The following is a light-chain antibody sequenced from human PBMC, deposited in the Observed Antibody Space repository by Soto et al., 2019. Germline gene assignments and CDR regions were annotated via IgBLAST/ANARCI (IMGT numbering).Light chain of an antibody. Sequence: DIQMTQSPSTLSASVGDRVTITCRASQSISSWLAWYQQKPGKAPKLLIYDASSLESGGPSRFSGSGSGTEFTLTISSLQPDDFATYYCQQYNSYPWTCGQGTKVEIK. V-gene: IGKV1-5*01. J-gene: IGKJ1*01. CDR2: DAS. CDR3: QQYNSYPWT. CDR1: QSISSW.